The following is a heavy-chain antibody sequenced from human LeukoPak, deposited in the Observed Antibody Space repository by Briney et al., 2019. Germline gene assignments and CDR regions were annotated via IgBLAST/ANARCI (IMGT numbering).Heavy chain of an antibody. V-gene: IGHV3-30*02. CDR1: GFTFSSYG. CDR3: AKDQEEQWLECFDY. CDR2: IRYDGSNK. Sequence: QSGGSLRLSCAASGFTFSSYGMHWVRQAPGKGLEWVAFIRYDGSNKYYADSVKGRFTISRDNSKNTLYLQMNSLRAGDTAVYYCAKDQEEQWLECFDYWGQGTLVTVSS. J-gene: IGHJ4*02. D-gene: IGHD6-19*01.